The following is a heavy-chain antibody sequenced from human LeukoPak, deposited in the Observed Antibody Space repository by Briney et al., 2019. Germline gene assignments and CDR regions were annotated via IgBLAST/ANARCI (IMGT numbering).Heavy chain of an antibody. CDR2: ISGSGDIT. V-gene: IGHV3-23*01. CDR1: GFTFRSYA. J-gene: IGHJ4*02. CDR3: AKVSRFAVVPAAMLDY. Sequence: GGSLRLSCAASGFTFRSYAMSWVRQAPGKGLEWVSAISGSGDITYYADSVKGRFTMSRDNFKNTLYLQMKSLRAEDTAVYYYAKVSRFAVVPAAMLDYWDQGIQVTVSS. D-gene: IGHD2-2*01.